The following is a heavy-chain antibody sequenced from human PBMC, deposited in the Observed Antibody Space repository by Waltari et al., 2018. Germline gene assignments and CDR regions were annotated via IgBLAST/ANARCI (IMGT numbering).Heavy chain of an antibody. J-gene: IGHJ4*02. CDR1: GGSISSSSSY. V-gene: IGHV4-39*07. Sequence: QLQLQESGPGLVKPSATLSLTCTFSGGSISSSSSYWGWIRQPPGKGLVWIGSIYYSGSTYYNPALKRRVTRSVDTSKNQFSLKLSSVTAEETAVYYCARKRRYYDSSGPFDYWGQGTLVTGSS. D-gene: IGHD3-22*01. CDR2: IYYSGST. CDR3: ARKRRYYDSSGPFDY.